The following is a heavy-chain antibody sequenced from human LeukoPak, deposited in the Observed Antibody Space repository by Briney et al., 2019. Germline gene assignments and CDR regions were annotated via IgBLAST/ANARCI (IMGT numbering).Heavy chain of an antibody. CDR1: GYTFTGYC. D-gene: IGHD3-22*01. V-gene: IGHV1-2*02. CDR3: ASRGDSSGYPITS. J-gene: IGHJ4*02. CDR2: INPNSGGT. Sequence: GASVKVSCKASGYTFTGYCINWVRRAPGQGLEWMGWINPNSGGTNYAQKFQGRVTMTRDTSISTAYMELSRLRSDDTAVSYCASRGDSSGYPITSGGQGTLVTVSS.